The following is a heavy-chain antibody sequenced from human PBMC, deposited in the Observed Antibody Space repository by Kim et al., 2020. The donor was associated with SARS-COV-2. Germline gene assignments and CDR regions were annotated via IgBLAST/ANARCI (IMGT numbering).Heavy chain of an antibody. J-gene: IGHJ4*02. CDR1: GFTFSDHY. V-gene: IGHV3-72*01. D-gene: IGHD1-26*01. CDR2: IRKKVNSYTT. CDR3: ANSGSYRPFDY. Sequence: GGSLRLSRAASGFTFSDHYMDWVRQAPGKGLEWLGRIRKKVNSYTTEYAASVKGRFTISRDDSKNSLYLQMNSLKTEDTAVYYCANSGSYRPFDYWGQGTVVTVSS.